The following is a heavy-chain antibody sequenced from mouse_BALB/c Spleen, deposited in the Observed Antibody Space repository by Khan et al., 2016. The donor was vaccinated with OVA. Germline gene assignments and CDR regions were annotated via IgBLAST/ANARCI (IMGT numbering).Heavy chain of an antibody. D-gene: IGHD2-1*01. CDR3: ATIFYGKGYYAMDY. CDR2: IWAGGST. Sequence: VKLEVSGPGLVAPSQSLSITCTVSGFSLTTYGVNWVRQPPGKGLEWLGVIWAGGSTNYNSALMSRLSISKDTSKSQVFLRMNSLQTYDTTWYYCATIFYGKGYYAMDYWGQGTSVTVSS. J-gene: IGHJ4*01. V-gene: IGHV2-9*02. CDR1: GFSLTTYG.